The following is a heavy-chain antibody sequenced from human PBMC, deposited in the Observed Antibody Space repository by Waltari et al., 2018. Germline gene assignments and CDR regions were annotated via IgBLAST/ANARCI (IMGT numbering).Heavy chain of an antibody. CDR1: GGSISSSNW. V-gene: IGHV4-4*02. CDR3: ARDSSNNDYGDYTNLDY. D-gene: IGHD4-17*01. CDR2: IYHSGST. J-gene: IGHJ4*02. Sequence: QVQLQESGPGLVKPSGTLSLTCAVSGGSISSSNWWSWVRQPPGKGLEWIGEIYHSGSTNYNPSLKSRVTISVDKSKNQFSLKLSSVTAADTAVYYCARDSSNNDYGDYTNLDYWGQGTLVTVSS.